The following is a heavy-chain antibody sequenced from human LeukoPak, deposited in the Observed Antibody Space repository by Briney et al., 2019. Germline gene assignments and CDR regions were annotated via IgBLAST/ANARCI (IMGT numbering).Heavy chain of an antibody. CDR3: ARVQRVKFPLKYYFDY. D-gene: IGHD3-10*01. CDR2: ILYDGSNK. V-gene: IGHV3-30*03. J-gene: IGHJ4*02. CDR1: GFTFSRYG. Sequence: GGPLRLSCAASGFTFSRYGMHWVRQSPGKGREGVGVILYDGSNKYYADSVKGRFTNSRDNSKNTLYLQMNSRRAADTAVYNCARVQRVKFPLKYYFDYWGQGTLVTVSS.